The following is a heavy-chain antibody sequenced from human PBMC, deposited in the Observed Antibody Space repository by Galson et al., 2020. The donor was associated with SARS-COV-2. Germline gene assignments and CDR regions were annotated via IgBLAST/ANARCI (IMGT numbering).Heavy chain of an antibody. J-gene: IGHJ4*02. D-gene: IGHD7-27*01. Sequence: GESLKISCAASGFTFSSYWLHWVRQAPGKGLVWVSRIYSEGSSTSYADSEKGRFTISGDNAKNTLYLQMNSLRAEDTAVYYCARGDMGNDYFDYWGQGTLVTVSS. CDR3: ARGDMGNDYFDY. CDR2: IYSEGSST. V-gene: IGHV3-74*01. CDR1: GFTFSSYW.